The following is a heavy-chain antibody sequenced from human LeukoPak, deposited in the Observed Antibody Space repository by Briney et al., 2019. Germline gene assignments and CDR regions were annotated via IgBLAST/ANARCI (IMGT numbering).Heavy chain of an antibody. CDR1: GVSVSSGSYY. J-gene: IGHJ5*02. CDR3: ARDMYGSGSFLPESP. V-gene: IGHV4-61*01. Sequence: PSETLSLTCTVSGVSVSSGSYYWTWIRQPPGKGLEWIGYSYHSGSTMYNPSLKSRVTMSVDKSKNQFSLKLTSVTAADTAVYYCARDMYGSGSFLPESPWGQGTLVTASS. CDR2: SYHSGST. D-gene: IGHD3-10*01.